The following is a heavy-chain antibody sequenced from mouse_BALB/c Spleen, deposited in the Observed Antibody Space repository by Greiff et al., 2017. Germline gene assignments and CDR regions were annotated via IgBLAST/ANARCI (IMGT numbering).Heavy chain of an antibody. CDR1: GFTFTDYY. Sequence: EVQRVESGGGLVQPGGSLRLSCATSGFTFTDYYMSWVRQPPGKALEWLGFIRNKANGYTTEYSASVKGRFTISRDNSQSILYLQMNTLRAEDSATYYCARVWLRRSYYAMDYWGQGTSVTVSS. D-gene: IGHD2-2*01. J-gene: IGHJ4*01. V-gene: IGHV7-3*02. CDR3: ARVWLRRSYYAMDY. CDR2: IRNKANGYTT.